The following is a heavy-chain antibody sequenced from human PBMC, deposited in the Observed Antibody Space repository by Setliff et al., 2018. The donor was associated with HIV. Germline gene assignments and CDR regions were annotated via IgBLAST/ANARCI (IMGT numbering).Heavy chain of an antibody. CDR1: GFIFDDYA. Sequence: PGGSLRLFCAPSGFIFDDYAMAGVRQAPGKGLEWVAGISWNSGSIGYADSVKGRFTISRDNAKNSLYLQMNSLRAEDTALYYCAKDLSPNWGPGEFDHWGQGTLVTVSS. CDR3: AKDLSPNWGPGEFDH. CDR2: ISWNSGSI. J-gene: IGHJ4*02. V-gene: IGHV3-9*01. D-gene: IGHD7-27*01.